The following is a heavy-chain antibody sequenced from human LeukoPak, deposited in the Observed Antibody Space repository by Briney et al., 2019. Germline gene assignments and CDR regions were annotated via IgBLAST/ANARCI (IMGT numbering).Heavy chain of an antibody. CDR3: ARVGTSGWTSDY. D-gene: IGHD6-19*01. CDR1: GFTFDIYG. CDR2: ISSGSSPK. Sequence: QTGGSLRLSCAASGFTFDIYGMNWIRQAPGKGLEWVSHISSGSSPKYYADSVRGRFTISRDNAKKSLYLQMNSLRVEDTAAYYCARVGTSGWTSDYWGQGTLVTVSS. V-gene: IGHV3-48*04. J-gene: IGHJ4*02.